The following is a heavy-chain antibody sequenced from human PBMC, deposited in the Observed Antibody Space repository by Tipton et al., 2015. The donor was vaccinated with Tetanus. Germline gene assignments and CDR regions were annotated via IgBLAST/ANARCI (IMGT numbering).Heavy chain of an antibody. CDR1: GYTFTGYY. Sequence: QLVQSGAEVKKPGASVKVSCKASGYTFTGYYIYWVRQAPGQGLEWMGWIDPNSGGTVYAQKIQGRVTMTRDTSISTAYMELRSLRSDDTAAYYCARDRGDYIYYGMDVWGPGTTVTVS. V-gene: IGHV1-2*02. J-gene: IGHJ6*02. CDR3: ARDRGDYIYYGMDV. CDR2: IDPNSGGT. D-gene: IGHD3-22*01.